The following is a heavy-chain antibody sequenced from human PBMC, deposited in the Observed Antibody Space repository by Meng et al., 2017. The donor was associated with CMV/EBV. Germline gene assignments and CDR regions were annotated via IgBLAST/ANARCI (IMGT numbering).Heavy chain of an antibody. J-gene: IGHJ6*02. CDR1: GFTFSSYG. V-gene: IGHV3-30*02. D-gene: IGHD4-17*01. CDR3: AKDAPSYGVSPSYYYYGMDV. Sequence: GGPLRPSCAASGFTFSSYGMHWVRQAPGKVLDGVAFIRYDGSNRYYADSVKGRFTISRDNSKNTLYLQMNSLRPEDTAVYYCAKDAPSYGVSPSYYYYGMDVWGQGTTVTVSS. CDR2: IRYDGSNR.